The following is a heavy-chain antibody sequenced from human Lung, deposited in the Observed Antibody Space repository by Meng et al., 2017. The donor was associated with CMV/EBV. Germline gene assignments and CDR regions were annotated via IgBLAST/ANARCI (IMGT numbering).Heavy chain of an antibody. CDR2: ISPSGGTT. CDR3: AKAPSRFLKLLIQGRG. V-gene: IGHV3-23*01. Sequence: ESXKISXEASGFTFSSYPMNWVRRAPGKGLEWVSTISPSGGTTYYADSVKGRFTVSRDNSKNTLYLEMTSLRAEDTAIYYCAKAPSRFLKLLIQGRGWGQGNXV. J-gene: IGHJ4*02. D-gene: IGHD3-3*01. CDR1: GFTFSSYP.